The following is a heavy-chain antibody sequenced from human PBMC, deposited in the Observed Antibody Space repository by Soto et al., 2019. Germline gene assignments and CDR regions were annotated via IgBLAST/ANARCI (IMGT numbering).Heavy chain of an antibody. CDR1: VGSFSGYY. V-gene: IGHV4-34*01. CDR3: ARAGSGRGAATQLLDY. D-gene: IGHD2-15*01. J-gene: IGHJ4*02. Sequence: SETLSLTCAVYVGSFSGYYWSWVRQPPGKGLEWIGEIKHRGSTNYNPSLKSRVTISVDTSKNQFSLNLNSVTAADTAVYYCARAGSGRGAATQLLDYWGQGTLVTVSS. CDR2: IKHRGST.